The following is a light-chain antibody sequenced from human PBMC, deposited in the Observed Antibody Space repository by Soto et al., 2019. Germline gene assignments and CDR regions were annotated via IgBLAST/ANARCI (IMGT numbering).Light chain of an antibody. Sequence: QSALTQPASVSGSPGQSITISCTGSGRDIGAYDYVSWYQQHPGKAPKLLIYGVTNRPSGVSYRFSASKSAFTASLTISGLQGEDEAYYYCSSYTTCYFHVFGPGTKLTVL. V-gene: IGLV2-14*01. CDR3: SSYTTCYFHV. J-gene: IGLJ1*01. CDR1: GRDIGAYDY. CDR2: GVT.